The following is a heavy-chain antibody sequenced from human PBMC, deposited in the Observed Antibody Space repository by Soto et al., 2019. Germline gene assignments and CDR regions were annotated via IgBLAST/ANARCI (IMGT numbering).Heavy chain of an antibody. CDR2: INYRGST. Sequence: SETLSLTCAVYGGSFSGYYWSWIRQPPGKGLEWIGDINYRGSTNYNPSLKSRVTMSADTSKNQFSLKLNSVTAADTAVYYCARVWGGAFDIWGQGTMVTVSS. CDR3: ARVWGGAFDI. CDR1: GGSFSGYY. V-gene: IGHV4-34*10. D-gene: IGHD3-10*01. J-gene: IGHJ3*02.